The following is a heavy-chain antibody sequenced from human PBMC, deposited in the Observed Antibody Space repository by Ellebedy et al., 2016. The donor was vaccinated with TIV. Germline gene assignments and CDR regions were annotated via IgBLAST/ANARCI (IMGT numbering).Heavy chain of an antibody. V-gene: IGHV4-34*01. CDR1: GVSFSGYY. Sequence: GSLRLSXAASGVSFSGYYLRWIRQPPGKGLEWIGEINHSGSTNYNPSLKSRVTISVDTSKNQFSLKLSSVTAADTAVYYCARDQFPKVARYYYGMDVWGQGTTVTVSS. CDR3: ARDQFPKVARYYYGMDV. J-gene: IGHJ6*02. D-gene: IGHD2-15*01. CDR2: INHSGST.